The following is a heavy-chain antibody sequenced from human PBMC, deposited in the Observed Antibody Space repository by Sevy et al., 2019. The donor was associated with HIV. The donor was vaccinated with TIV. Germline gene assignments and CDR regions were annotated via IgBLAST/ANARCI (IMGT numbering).Heavy chain of an antibody. CDR1: GFTFSSYA. D-gene: IGHD3-22*01. CDR2: ISYDGSNK. Sequence: GGSLRLSCAASGFTFSSYAMHWVRQAPGKGLEWVAVISYDGSNKYYADSVKGRFTISRDNSKNTLYLQMNSLRAEDTAVYYCARARITMIVVAHYFDYWGQGTLVTVSS. CDR3: ARARITMIVVAHYFDY. J-gene: IGHJ4*02. V-gene: IGHV3-30-3*01.